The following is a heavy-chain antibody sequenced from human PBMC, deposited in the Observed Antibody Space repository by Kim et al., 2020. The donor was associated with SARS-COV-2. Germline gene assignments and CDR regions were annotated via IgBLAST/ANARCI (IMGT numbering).Heavy chain of an antibody. Sequence: GGSLRLSCAASGFTFSSYSMNWVRQAPGKGLEWVSSISSSSSYIYYADSVKGRFTISRDNAKNSLYLQMNSLRAEDTAVYYCAAEVGATISAYFDYWGQGTLVTVSS. CDR3: AAEVGATISAYFDY. CDR1: GFTFSSYS. CDR2: ISSSSSYI. V-gene: IGHV3-21*01. D-gene: IGHD1-26*01. J-gene: IGHJ4*02.